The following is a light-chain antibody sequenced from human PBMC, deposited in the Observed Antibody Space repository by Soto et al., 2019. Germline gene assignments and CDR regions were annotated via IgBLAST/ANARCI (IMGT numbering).Light chain of an antibody. CDR3: QQYNSYSRT. Sequence: DLQLTQSPSTLTASVGDGVTITCRASQSISSWLAWYQQKKGKAPKLLIYDASSLESGVPSRFSGSGYGTEFNLTISSLQPDDFATYYCQQYNSYSRTFGQGTKVDI. J-gene: IGKJ1*01. CDR2: DAS. CDR1: QSISSW. V-gene: IGKV1-5*01.